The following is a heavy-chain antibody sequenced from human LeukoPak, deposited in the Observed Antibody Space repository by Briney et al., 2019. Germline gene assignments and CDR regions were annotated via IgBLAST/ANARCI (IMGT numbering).Heavy chain of an antibody. V-gene: IGHV3-7*03. CDR3: ARDGTTVTTGNAFDI. J-gene: IGHJ3*02. Sequence: GGSLRLSCAASGFTFSSYWMSWVRQAPGKGLEGVANIKQDGSEKYYVDSVKGRFTISGDNAKNSLYLQMNSLRAEDTAVYYCARDGTTVTTGNAFDIWGQGTMVTVSS. D-gene: IGHD4-17*01. CDR2: IKQDGSEK. CDR1: GFTFSSYW.